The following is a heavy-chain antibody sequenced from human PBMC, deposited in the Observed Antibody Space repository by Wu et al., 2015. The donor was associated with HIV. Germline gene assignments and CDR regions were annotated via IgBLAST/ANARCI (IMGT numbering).Heavy chain of an antibody. V-gene: IGHV1-2*02. CDR2: MNPKNGDT. CDR3: TRELGYGHEGTGYLRIFDM. J-gene: IGHJ3*02. Sequence: QVQLVQSGAEVKRPGASVKVSCKASRYIFTGFYMHWVRQAPGQGLEWMGWMNPKNGDTNYVQKFQGRVSMTRDTSISTAYMELRSLRPDDTAVYYCTRELGYGHEGTGYLRIFDMWGHGTLLTVSS. D-gene: IGHD3-9*01. CDR1: RYIFTGFY.